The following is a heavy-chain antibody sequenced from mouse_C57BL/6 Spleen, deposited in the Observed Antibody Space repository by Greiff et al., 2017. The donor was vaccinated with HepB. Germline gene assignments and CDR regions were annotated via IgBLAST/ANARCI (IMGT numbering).Heavy chain of an antibody. CDR1: GYTFTSYW. CDR3: ARSYGNYGDYAMDY. CDR2: INPSSGYT. J-gene: IGHJ4*01. D-gene: IGHD2-1*01. Sequence: QVQLKQSGAELAKPGASVKLSCKASGYTFTSYWMHWVKQRPGQGLEWIGYINPSSGYTKYNQKFKDKATLTADKSSRTAYMQLSSLTYEDSAVYYCARSYGNYGDYAMDYWGQGTSVTVSS. V-gene: IGHV1-7*01.